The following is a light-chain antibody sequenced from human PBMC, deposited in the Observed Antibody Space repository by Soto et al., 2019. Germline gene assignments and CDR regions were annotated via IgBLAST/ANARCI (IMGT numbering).Light chain of an antibody. CDR2: GNS. V-gene: IGLV1-40*01. Sequence: QSVLTQPPSVSGAPGQMVTISCTGSSSNIGAGYDVHWYQQLPGTAPKLLIYGNSNRPSGVPDRFSGSKSGTSASLAITGLQAEDEADYYCQSYDSSLSGSDVFGTGTKLTVL. CDR1: SSNIGAGYD. J-gene: IGLJ1*01. CDR3: QSYDSSLSGSDV.